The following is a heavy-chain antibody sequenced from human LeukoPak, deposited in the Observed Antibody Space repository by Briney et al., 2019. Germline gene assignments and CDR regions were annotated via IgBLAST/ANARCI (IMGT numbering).Heavy chain of an antibody. J-gene: IGHJ4*02. CDR1: GFTFSSYA. CDR2: ISSNGGST. Sequence: SGGSLRLSCAASGFTFSSYAMHWVRQAPGKGLEYVSAISSNGGSTYYANSVKGRFTTSRDNSKNTLYLQMGSLRAEDMAVYYCARRLVIPGVLDYWGQGTLVTVSS. V-gene: IGHV3-64*01. CDR3: ARRLVIPGVLDY. D-gene: IGHD3-9*01.